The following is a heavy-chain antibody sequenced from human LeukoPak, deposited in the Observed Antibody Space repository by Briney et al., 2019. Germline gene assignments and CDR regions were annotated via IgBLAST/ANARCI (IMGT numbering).Heavy chain of an antibody. V-gene: IGHV1-69*05. D-gene: IGHD6-13*01. Sequence: ASVKVSCKASGGTFSSYAISWVRQAPGQGLEWMGGIIPIFGTANYAQKFQGRVTITTDESTSTAYMELSSLRSEDTAVYYCASQQLVPKYYYYYYYMDVWGKGTTVTVSS. CDR2: IIPIFGTA. CDR3: ASQQLVPKYYYYYYYMDV. CDR1: GGTFSSYA. J-gene: IGHJ6*03.